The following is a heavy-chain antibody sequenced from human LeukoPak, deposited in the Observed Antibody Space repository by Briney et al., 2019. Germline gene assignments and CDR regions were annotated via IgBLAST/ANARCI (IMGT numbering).Heavy chain of an antibody. J-gene: IGHJ6*03. CDR3: AKDSSGKRDYYYYYYMDV. CDR2: ISYDGSNE. Sequence: GGSLRLSCAASGFTFSSYAMHWVRQAPGKGLEWVAVISYDGSNEYYADSVKGRFTISRDNSKNTLYLQMNSLRPEDTAVYYCAKDSSGKRDYYYYYYMDVWGKGTTGTVSS. CDR1: GFTFSSYA. V-gene: IGHV3-30*04.